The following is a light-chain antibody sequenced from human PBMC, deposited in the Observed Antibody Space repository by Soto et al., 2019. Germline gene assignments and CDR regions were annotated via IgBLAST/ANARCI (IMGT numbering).Light chain of an antibody. V-gene: IGKV3-20*01. CDR2: GAS. CDR3: QQYGGSPRVS. J-gene: IGKJ4*01. CDR1: QTVSDNY. Sequence: EIVLTQSPGALSLSPGARATLSCRASQTVSDNYLAWYQQKPGQAPRLLIYGASTRATGIPDRFSGSGSGTDFTLTISRLEPEDFAVYYCQQYGGSPRVSFGGGTKVEIK.